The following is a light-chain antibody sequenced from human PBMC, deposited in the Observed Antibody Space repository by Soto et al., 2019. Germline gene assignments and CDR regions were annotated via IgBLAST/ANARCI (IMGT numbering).Light chain of an antibody. CDR3: SSYTSSSTPLYV. Sequence: QSALTQPASVSGSPGQSITISCTGTSSDVGGYNYVSWYQQHPGKAPKLMIYEVSNRPSGVSNRFSGSKSGNTASLTISGLQAQDKADYYCSSYTSSSTPLYVFGTGTKVTVL. CDR1: SSDVGGYNY. CDR2: EVS. J-gene: IGLJ1*01. V-gene: IGLV2-14*01.